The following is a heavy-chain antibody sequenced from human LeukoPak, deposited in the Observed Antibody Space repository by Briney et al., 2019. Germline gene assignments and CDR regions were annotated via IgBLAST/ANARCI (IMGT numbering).Heavy chain of an antibody. CDR3: ARLSQNIKRFTLVRGVIHGPFDM. V-gene: IGHV5-51*01. CDR1: GYSFTSYW. CDR2: IYPGDSDT. D-gene: IGHD3-10*01. J-gene: IGHJ3*02. Sequence: TPGESLKISCKGSGYSFTSYWIGWVRQMPGKGLEWMGIIYPGDSDTRYSPSFQGQVTISADRSVSTAYLQWSSLKASDTAMYYCARLSQNIKRFTLVRGVIHGPFDMWGQGTKVTVSS.